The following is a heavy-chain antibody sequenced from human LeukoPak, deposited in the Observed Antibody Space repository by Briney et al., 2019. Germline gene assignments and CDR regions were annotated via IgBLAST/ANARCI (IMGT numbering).Heavy chain of an antibody. V-gene: IGHV1-58*01. Sequence: GTSVKVSCKASRISFMGSAVQRVRQARGQRLEWIGWIVVGSGVTNYAQKFLERVTITRDMSTSTVFMELSSLRSEDTALYYCAAEMRLYCSAGACYTDAFDIWGQGTMVTVSS. CDR1: RISFMGSA. J-gene: IGHJ3*02. CDR2: IVVGSGVT. D-gene: IGHD2-15*01. CDR3: AAEMRLYCSAGACYTDAFDI.